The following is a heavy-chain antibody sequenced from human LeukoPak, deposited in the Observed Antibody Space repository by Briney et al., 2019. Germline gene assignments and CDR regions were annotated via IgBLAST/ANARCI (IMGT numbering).Heavy chain of an antibody. V-gene: IGHV3-23*01. CDR2: ISGSGGST. J-gene: IGHJ4*02. CDR1: GFTFSSHS. Sequence: TGGSLRLSCAASGFTFSSHSMNWVRQAPGKGLEWVSAISGSGGSTYYADSVKGRFTISRDNSKSTLYLQMNSLRADDTAVYYCAKVGYYGSGSYYIGNFYFDYWGQGTLVTVSS. D-gene: IGHD3-10*01. CDR3: AKVGYYGSGSYYIGNFYFDY.